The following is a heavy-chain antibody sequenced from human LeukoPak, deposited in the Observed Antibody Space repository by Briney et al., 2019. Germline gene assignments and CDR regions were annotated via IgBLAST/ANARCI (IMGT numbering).Heavy chain of an antibody. D-gene: IGHD3-3*01. V-gene: IGHV3-30*03. J-gene: IGHJ4*02. CDR1: GFTFSRHG. Sequence: GRSLRLSCAPSGFTFSRHGMHWVRQAPGKGLEWVAITSNDGSRKYYAHSVEGRFTISGDNSKNTLYLQMDSLRAEDTAVYYCARDRAWNYFDYWGQGTLVTVSS. CDR2: TSNDGSRK. CDR3: ARDRAWNYFDY.